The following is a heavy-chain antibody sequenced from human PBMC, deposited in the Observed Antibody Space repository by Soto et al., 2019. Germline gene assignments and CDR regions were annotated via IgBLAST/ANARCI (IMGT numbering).Heavy chain of an antibody. D-gene: IGHD3-3*01. Sequence: QVQLVQSGAEVKKPGASVKVSCKASDYTFTSYGISWVRQAPGQGLEWMGWISAYNGNTNYAQKLQGRVTMTTDTSTSTAYMELRSLRSDDTAVYYCARLTYYDFWSGYYSSYYYYGMDVWGQGTTVTVSS. CDR1: DYTFTSYG. V-gene: IGHV1-18*01. J-gene: IGHJ6*02. CDR3: ARLTYYDFWSGYYSSYYYYGMDV. CDR2: ISAYNGNT.